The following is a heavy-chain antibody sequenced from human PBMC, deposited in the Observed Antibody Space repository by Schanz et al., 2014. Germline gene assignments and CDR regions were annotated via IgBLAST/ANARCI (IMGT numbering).Heavy chain of an antibody. Sequence: EVQLLDSGGGLVQPGGSLRLSCAASGFTFSTYAMSWVRQAPGKGLEWVSALSGSGGSTYYADSVKGRFTISRDNSKNTLYLQMNSLKTEDTAMYYCARRASCSRIGCPFDSWGQGTLVTVSS. D-gene: IGHD2-2*01. V-gene: IGHV3-23*01. J-gene: IGHJ4*02. CDR3: ARRASCSRIGCPFDS. CDR1: GFTFSTYA. CDR2: LSGSGGST.